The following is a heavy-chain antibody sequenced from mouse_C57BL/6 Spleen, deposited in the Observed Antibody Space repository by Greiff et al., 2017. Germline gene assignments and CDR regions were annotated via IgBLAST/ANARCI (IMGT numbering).Heavy chain of an antibody. J-gene: IGHJ2*01. CDR1: GFTFSSYG. Sequence: EVKVVESGGDLVKPGGSLKLSCAASGFTFSSYGMSWVRQTPDKRLEWVAYISSGGSSTYYPDSVKGRFTISRDNAKNTLFLQMSSLKSENTAMXYGARHGAHAHFDYWGQGTTLTVSS. V-gene: IGHV5-6*01. D-gene: IGHD3-2*02. CDR3: ARHGAHAHFDY. CDR2: ISSGGSST.